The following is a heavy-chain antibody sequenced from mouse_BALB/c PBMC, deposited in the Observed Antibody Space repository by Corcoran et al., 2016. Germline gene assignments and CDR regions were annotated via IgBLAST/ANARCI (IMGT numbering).Heavy chain of an antibody. CDR3: SREPYAMDY. CDR1: GYTFTNYG. Sequence: QIQLVQSGPELKKTGETVKISCKAAGYTFTNYGMNWVKQAPGKGFKWMGWINTYTGEPTYADDFKGRSAFSLETSASTAYLQINNLKNEDMATYFCSREPYAMDYWGQGTSVTVSS. CDR2: INTYTGEP. V-gene: IGHV9-1*02. J-gene: IGHJ4*01.